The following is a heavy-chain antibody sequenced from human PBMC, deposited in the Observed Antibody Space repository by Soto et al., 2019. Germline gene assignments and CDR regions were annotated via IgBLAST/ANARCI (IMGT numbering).Heavy chain of an antibody. D-gene: IGHD6-13*01. CDR1: GFTFISHW. CDR2: INSDGSRT. V-gene: IGHV3-74*01. CDR3: ARVLTGSWNWFDP. Sequence: EVQLVESGGGLVQPGESLRLSCAASGFTFISHWMHWVRQTPGKGLVWVSRINSDGSRTNYADSVKGRFTVSRDNAKNTQYLQMNSLRAEDTAVYYCARVLTGSWNWFDPWGKGTLIKVSS. J-gene: IGHJ5*02.